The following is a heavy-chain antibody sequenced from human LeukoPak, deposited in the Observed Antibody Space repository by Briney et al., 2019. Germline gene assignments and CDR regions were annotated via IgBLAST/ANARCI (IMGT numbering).Heavy chain of an antibody. D-gene: IGHD3-9*01. CDR2: INHSGST. V-gene: IGHV4-34*01. CDR1: GGSFSGYY. Sequence: PSETLSLTCAVYGGSFSGYYWSWIRQPPGKGLEWIGEINHSGSTNYNPSLKSRVTISVDTSKNQFSLKLGSVTAADTAVYYCARADILTGYYRRINAFDIWGQGTMVTVSS. J-gene: IGHJ3*02. CDR3: ARADILTGYYRRINAFDI.